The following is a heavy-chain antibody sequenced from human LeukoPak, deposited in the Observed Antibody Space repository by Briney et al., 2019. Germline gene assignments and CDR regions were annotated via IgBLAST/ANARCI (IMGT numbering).Heavy chain of an antibody. J-gene: IGHJ4*02. D-gene: IGHD5-18*01. V-gene: IGHV3-7*01. CDR3: AKELRGYSYGDY. CDR1: GFTFGKYW. CDR2: IKLDGSEK. Sequence: SGGSLRLSCVASGFTFGKYWMSWVRQAPGKGLEWVANIKLDGSEKNYVDSVKGRFTISRDKSKNTLDLQMNSLRVEDTAVYYCAKELRGYSYGDYWGQGTLVTVSS.